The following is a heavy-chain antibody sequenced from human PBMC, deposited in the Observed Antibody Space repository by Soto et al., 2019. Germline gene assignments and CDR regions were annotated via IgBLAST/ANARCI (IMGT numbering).Heavy chain of an antibody. V-gene: IGHV3-23*01. J-gene: IGHJ4*02. CDR3: AKETLTGYYLGLRPYFDY. CDR1: GFTFSSYA. CDR2: ISGSGGST. Sequence: PGGSLRLSCAASGFTFSSYAMSWVRQAPGKGLEWVSAISGSGGSTYYADSVKGRFTISRDNSKNTLYLQMNSLRAEDTAVYYCAKETLTGYYLGLRPYFDYWGQGTLVTVSS. D-gene: IGHD3-9*01.